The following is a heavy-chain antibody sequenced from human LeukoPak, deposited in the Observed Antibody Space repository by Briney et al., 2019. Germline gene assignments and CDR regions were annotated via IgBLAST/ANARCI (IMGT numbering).Heavy chain of an antibody. CDR3: ARDRSDIVVVVAATPDY. V-gene: IGHV3-30-3*01. CDR2: ISYDGSNK. Sequence: GGSLRLSCAASGFTFSSYAMHWVRQAPGKGLEGVAVISYDGSNKYYADSVKGRFTISRDNSKNTLYLQMNSLRAEDTAVYYCARDRSDIVVVVAATPDYWGQGTLVTVSS. J-gene: IGHJ4*02. D-gene: IGHD2-15*01. CDR1: GFTFSSYA.